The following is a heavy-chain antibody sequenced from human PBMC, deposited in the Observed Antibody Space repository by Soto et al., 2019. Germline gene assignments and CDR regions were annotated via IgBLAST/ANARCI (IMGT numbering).Heavy chain of an antibody. CDR1: GYTFSSYA. CDR3: ARDKGYCSSTTCYNALFDY. V-gene: IGHV1-3*04. J-gene: IGHJ4*02. D-gene: IGHD2-2*01. Sequence: SVKVSCKASGYTFSSYAMHWVRQAPGQRPEWMGWINTGNGNTKYSQKFQGRVIITSDTSASTAYMELSSLRSEDTAVYYCARDKGYCSSTTCYNALFDYWGQGTLVTVSS. CDR2: INTGNGNT.